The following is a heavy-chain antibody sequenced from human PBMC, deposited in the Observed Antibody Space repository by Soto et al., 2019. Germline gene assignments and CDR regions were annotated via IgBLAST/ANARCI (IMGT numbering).Heavy chain of an antibody. CDR2: ISAYNGNT. V-gene: IGHV1-18*01. D-gene: IGHD6-19*01. CDR1: GYTFTSYG. Sequence: ASVKVSCKASGYTFTSYGISWVRQAPGQGLEWMGWISAYNGNTNYAQKLQGRVTMTTDTSTSTAYMELRSLRSDDTAVYYCARDSGYSSGWYRGAVFSYFAYWGKGTLVLVSS. J-gene: IGHJ4*02. CDR3: ARDSGYSSGWYRGAVFSYFAY.